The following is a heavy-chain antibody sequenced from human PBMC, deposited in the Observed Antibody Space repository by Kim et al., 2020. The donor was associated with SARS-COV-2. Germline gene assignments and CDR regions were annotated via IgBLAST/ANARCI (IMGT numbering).Heavy chain of an antibody. CDR3: ARVAFFRGYGWFDP. V-gene: IGHV4-59*13. D-gene: IGHD5-12*01. Sequence: SETLSLTCTVSGGSISSYYWSWIRQPPGKGLEWIGYIYYSGSTNYNPSLKSRVTISVETSKNQFSLKLSSVTAADTAVYYCARVAFFRGYGWFDPWGQGTLVTVSS. CDR1: GGSISSYY. CDR2: IYYSGST. J-gene: IGHJ5*02.